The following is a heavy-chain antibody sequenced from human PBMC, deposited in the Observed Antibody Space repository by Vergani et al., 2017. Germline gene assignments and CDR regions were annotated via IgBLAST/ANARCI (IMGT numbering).Heavy chain of an antibody. V-gene: IGHV1-46*03. Sequence: QVQLVQSGAEVGKPVASVKISCKASVYTFTAYYIHWVRQAPEQGLEWVGVISPDGFSTFYAQKFQGRVTITRDTSTSTVYVEVTSLRSDDTAVYYCAREPPLTGFFDYWGQGTLVTVSS. CDR2: ISPDGFST. CDR1: VYTFTAYY. CDR3: AREPPLTGFFDY. J-gene: IGHJ4*02. D-gene: IGHD3-9*01.